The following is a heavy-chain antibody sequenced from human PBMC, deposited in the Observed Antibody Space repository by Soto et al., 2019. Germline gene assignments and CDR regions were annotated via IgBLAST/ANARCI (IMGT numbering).Heavy chain of an antibody. CDR3: ARGSGGSCDDCLSDDYYYYGMDV. D-gene: IGHD2-15*01. Sequence: QVQLVQSGAEVKKPGSSVKVSCKASGGTFSSYAISWVRQAPGQGLEWMGGIIPIFGTANYAQKFQGRVTITADESTSTAYMELSSLRSEDTAVYYCARGSGGSCDDCLSDDYYYYGMDVWGQGTTVTVSS. V-gene: IGHV1-69*01. CDR2: IIPIFGTA. CDR1: GGTFSSYA. J-gene: IGHJ6*02.